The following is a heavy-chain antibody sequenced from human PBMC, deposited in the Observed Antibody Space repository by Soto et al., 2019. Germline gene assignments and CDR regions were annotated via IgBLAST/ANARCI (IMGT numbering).Heavy chain of an antibody. D-gene: IGHD2-2*01. CDR1: SGSFSGYY. J-gene: IGHJ5*02. CDR3: ARVIPGVEAWFDP. Sequence: SETLSLTCAVYSGSFSGYYWSWIRQPPGKGLEWIGELYQGLSIIYNPSLESRVTISGDSSKNQFSLKLRSVTAADTAVYYCARVIPGVEAWFDPWGQGTLVTVS. CDR2: LYQGLSI. V-gene: IGHV4-34*01.